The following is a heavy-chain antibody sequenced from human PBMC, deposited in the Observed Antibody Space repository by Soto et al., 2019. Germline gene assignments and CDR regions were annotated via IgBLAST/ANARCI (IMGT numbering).Heavy chain of an antibody. V-gene: IGHV4-59*08. CDR1: GGSISSYY. CDR3: GRLHLGAPLGIAAAPPWFDP. J-gene: IGHJ5*02. Sequence: SETLSLTCTVSGGSISSYYWSWIRQPPGMGLEWIGYIYYSGCPNYNPSLKSRVTISVDTSKSQFSLKLSSVTAADTAVYYCGRLHLGAPLGIAAAPPWFDPWGQGTLVTVSS. CDR2: IYYSGCP. D-gene: IGHD6-13*01.